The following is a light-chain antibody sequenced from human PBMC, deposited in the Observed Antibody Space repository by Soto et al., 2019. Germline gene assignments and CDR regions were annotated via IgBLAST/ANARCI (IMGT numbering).Light chain of an antibody. V-gene: IGKV1-5*01. Sequence: DVQMTQSTSTLSASVGGRVAITCRASQSISSWLAWYQQKPGKAPKLLIYDASSLESGVPSRFSGSGSGTEFTLTISSLQPDDFATYYCQQYNSYSPRTFGQGTRLEIK. CDR1: QSISSW. J-gene: IGKJ5*01. CDR3: QQYNSYSPRT. CDR2: DAS.